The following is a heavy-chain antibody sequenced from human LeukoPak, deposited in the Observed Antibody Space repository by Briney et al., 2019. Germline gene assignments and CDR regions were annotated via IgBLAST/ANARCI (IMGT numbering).Heavy chain of an antibody. J-gene: IGHJ4*02. CDR3: ANYGGTYWYYFDY. CDR2: ISGSGGNT. CDR1: GFTFSSYA. V-gene: IGHV3-23*01. D-gene: IGHD1-26*01. Sequence: PGGSLRLSCTTSGFTFSSYAMSWVRQAPGKGLEWVSTISGSGGNTYYADSVKGRFTISRDNSQNTLYLQMNSLRADDTAAYYCANYGGTYWYYFDYWGQGTLVIVSS.